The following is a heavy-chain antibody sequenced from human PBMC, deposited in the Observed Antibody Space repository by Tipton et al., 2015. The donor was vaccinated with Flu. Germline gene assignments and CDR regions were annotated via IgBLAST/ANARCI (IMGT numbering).Heavy chain of an antibody. CDR3: ARGAYDFWSGYPTHYFDY. J-gene: IGHJ4*02. Sequence: LRLSCTVSGGSISSGGYYWSWIRQHPGKGLEWIGYIYYSGSTYYNPSLKSRVTISVDTSKNQFSLKLSSVTAANTAVYYCARGAYDFWSGYPTHYFDYWGQGTLVTVSS. CDR1: GGSISSGGYY. D-gene: IGHD3-3*01. CDR2: IYYSGST. V-gene: IGHV4-31*02.